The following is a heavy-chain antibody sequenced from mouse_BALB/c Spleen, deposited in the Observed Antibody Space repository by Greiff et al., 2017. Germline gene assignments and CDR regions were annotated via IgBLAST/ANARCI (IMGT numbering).Heavy chain of an antibody. CDR2: IWAGGST. V-gene: IGHV2-9*02. J-gene: IGHJ2*01. Sequence: VQGVESGPGLVAPSQSLSITCTVSGFSLTSYGVHWVRQPPGKGLEWLGVIWAGGSTNYNSALMSRLSISKDNSKSQVFLKMNSLQTDDTAMYYCSRDYYGSSPFDYWGQGTTLTGSS. D-gene: IGHD1-1*01. CDR3: SRDYYGSSPFDY. CDR1: GFSLTSYG.